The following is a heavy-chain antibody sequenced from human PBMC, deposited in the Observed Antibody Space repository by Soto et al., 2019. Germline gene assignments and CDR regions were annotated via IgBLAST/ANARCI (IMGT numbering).Heavy chain of an antibody. CDR1: GGTFSSYT. J-gene: IGHJ5*02. D-gene: IGHD6-19*01. CDR3: ARTSRGWAIDTNWFDP. V-gene: IGHV1-69*02. CDR2: IIPILGIA. Sequence: QVQLVQSGAEVKKPGSSVKVSCEASGGTFSSYTISWVRQAPGQGLEWMGRIIPILGIANYAQKFQGRVTITADKSTSTAYMETRSITSEDTAVYYCARTSRGWAIDTNWFDPWGQGTLVTVSS.